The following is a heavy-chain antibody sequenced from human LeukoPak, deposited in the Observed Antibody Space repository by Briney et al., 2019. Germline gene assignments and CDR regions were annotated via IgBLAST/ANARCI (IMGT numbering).Heavy chain of an antibody. CDR3: AKATTVVTFGSTYFDY. CDR2: ISGSGGST. V-gene: IGHV3-23*01. D-gene: IGHD4-23*01. Sequence: PGGSLRLSCAASGFTFSSYAMSWVRQAPGKGLEWVSAISGSGGSTYYADSVKGRFTISRDNSKNTLYLQMNSLRAEDTAVYYCAKATTVVTFGSTYFDYWGQGTLVTVSS. CDR1: GFTFSSYA. J-gene: IGHJ4*02.